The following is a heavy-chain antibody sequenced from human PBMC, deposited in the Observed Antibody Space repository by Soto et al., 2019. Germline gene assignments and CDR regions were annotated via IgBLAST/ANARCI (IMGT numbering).Heavy chain of an antibody. CDR1: GFTFSSYW. J-gene: IGHJ5*02. CDR3: ARTGQPRKYQLLYWFDP. D-gene: IGHD2-2*01. Sequence: GGSLRLSCAASGFTFSSYWMSWVRQAPGKGLEWVANIKQDGSEKYYVDSVKGRFTISRDNAKNSLYLQMNSLRAEDTAVYYCARTGQPRKYQLLYWFDPWGQGTLVTVSS. CDR2: IKQDGSEK. V-gene: IGHV3-7*03.